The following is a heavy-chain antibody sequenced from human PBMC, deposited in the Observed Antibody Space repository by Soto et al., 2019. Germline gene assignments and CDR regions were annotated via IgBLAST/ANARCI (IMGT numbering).Heavy chain of an antibody. J-gene: IGHJ3*01. CDR1: GFTFNLYA. CDR2: ISSNGGIT. D-gene: IGHD2-15*01. Sequence: EVQLVESGGSLVQPGGSLRLSCVASGFTFNLYAIHWVRQAPGKGLEYVSAISSNGGITYYANSVKDRFTISRDNSKNTLYLQMGSLRAEDMVVYYCARGKPNCSGVTCYPGTAFDFWRQGKIVTASS. CDR3: ARGKPNCSGVTCYPGTAFDF. V-gene: IGHV3-64*01.